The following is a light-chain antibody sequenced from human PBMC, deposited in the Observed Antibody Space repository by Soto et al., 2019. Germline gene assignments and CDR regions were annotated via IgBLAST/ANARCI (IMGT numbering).Light chain of an antibody. CDR1: QSISIY. V-gene: IGKV1-39*01. Sequence: DIQMTQSPSSLSASVGDRVTITCRASQSISIYLNWYQQKPGKAPKLLIYGASSRQSGVPSRFSGSGSGTDFTLTITSLQPEDFATYSCQQSYSPSSTFGQGTKLEIK. CDR3: QQSYSPSST. J-gene: IGKJ2*01. CDR2: GAS.